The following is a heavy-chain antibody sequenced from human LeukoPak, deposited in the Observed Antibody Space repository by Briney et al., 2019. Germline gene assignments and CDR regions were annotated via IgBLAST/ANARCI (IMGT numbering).Heavy chain of an antibody. J-gene: IGHJ4*02. CDR3: AQSYDSSGFYNY. CDR1: GDSISNNNYH. Sequence: SETLSLTCTVSGDSISNNNYHWGWIRQPPGKGLEWIGNINYSGSTYYNPSLKSRVTISVGTSKNQFSLKLSSVTAADTAVYYCAQSYDSSGFYNYWGQGTLVTVSS. V-gene: IGHV4-39*07. CDR2: INYSGST. D-gene: IGHD3-22*01.